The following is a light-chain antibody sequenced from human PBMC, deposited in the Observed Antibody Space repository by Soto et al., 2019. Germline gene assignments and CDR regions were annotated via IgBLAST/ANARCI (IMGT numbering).Light chain of an antibody. J-gene: IGKJ5*01. CDR3: QQRSNWPIT. CDR2: GAS. V-gene: IGKV3D-20*02. CDR1: QSVTSSY. Sequence: EIVLTQSPGTLSLSPGERATLYCRTSQSVTSSYLAWYLQNPGQAPRLLIYGASKRATGIPDRFYGSGSGTDFTLTISSLEPEDFAVYYCQQRSNWPITFGQGTRLEIK.